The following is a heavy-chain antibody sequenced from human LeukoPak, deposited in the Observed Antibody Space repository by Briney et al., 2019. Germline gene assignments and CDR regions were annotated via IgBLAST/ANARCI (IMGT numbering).Heavy chain of an antibody. CDR2: IYHSGST. Sequence: SETLSLTCTVSGGSISSGGYYWSWIRQPPGKGLEWIGYIYHSGSTYYNPSLKGRVTISVDRSKNQFSLKLSSVTAADTAVYYCARDFEYSSSRSAPDAFDIWGQGTMVTVSS. CDR1: GGSISSGGYY. V-gene: IGHV4-30-2*01. J-gene: IGHJ3*02. D-gene: IGHD6-6*01. CDR3: ARDFEYSSSRSAPDAFDI.